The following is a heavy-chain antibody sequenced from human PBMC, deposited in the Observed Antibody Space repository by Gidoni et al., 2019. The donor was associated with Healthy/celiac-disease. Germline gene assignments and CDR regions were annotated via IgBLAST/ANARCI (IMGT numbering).Heavy chain of an antibody. J-gene: IGHJ6*02. CDR2: ISSSSSTI. D-gene: IGHD3-3*01. CDR1: GFTFSSYR. CDR3: ARESIFGVVIGYYYYYGMDV. V-gene: IGHV3-48*02. Sequence: EVQLVESGGGWVQPGVSVRLSCSASGFTFSSYRMNGVRQAPGKGLERVLYISSSSSTIYYADSVKGRFTISRDNAKNSLFLQMNSLRDEHTAVYYCARESIFGVVIGYYYYYGMDVCGQGTTVTVSS.